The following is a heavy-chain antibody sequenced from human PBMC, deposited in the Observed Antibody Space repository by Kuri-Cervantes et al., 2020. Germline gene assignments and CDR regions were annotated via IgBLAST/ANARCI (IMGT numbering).Heavy chain of an antibody. Sequence: ASVKVSCKASGGTFSGYAISWVRQAPGQGLEWMGWINPNSGGTNYAQKFQGWVTMTRDTSISTAYMELSRLRSDDTAVYYCASGEYSGYDYWGQGTLVTVSS. CDR3: ASGEYSGYDY. J-gene: IGHJ4*02. CDR2: INPNSGGT. V-gene: IGHV1-2*04. D-gene: IGHD5-12*01. CDR1: GGTFSGYA.